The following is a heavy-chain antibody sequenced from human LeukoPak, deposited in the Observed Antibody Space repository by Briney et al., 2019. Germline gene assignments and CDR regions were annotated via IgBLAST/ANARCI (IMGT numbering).Heavy chain of an antibody. CDR3: AAISSGWYEDY. Sequence: ASVKVSCKASGFTFTSSAMQWVRQARGQRLERIGWIVVGSGNTNYAQKFQERVTITRDMSTSTAYMELSSPRSEDTAVYYCAAISSGWYEDYWGQGTLVTVSS. J-gene: IGHJ4*02. D-gene: IGHD6-19*01. CDR1: GFTFTSSA. V-gene: IGHV1-58*02. CDR2: IVVGSGNT.